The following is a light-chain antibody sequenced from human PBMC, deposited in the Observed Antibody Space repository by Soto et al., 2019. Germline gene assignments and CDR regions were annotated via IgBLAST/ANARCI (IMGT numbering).Light chain of an antibody. CDR2: EVS. Sequence: QSALTQPASVSGSPGQSITISCTGTRSDIGGYNYVSWYQQHPGKAPKLIIFEVSVRPSGVSNRFSGSKSGNTASLTISGLQAEDESDCYCSSFTSFGTVVFGGGTKLTVL. J-gene: IGLJ2*01. V-gene: IGLV2-14*01. CDR1: RSDIGGYNY. CDR3: SSFTSFGTVV.